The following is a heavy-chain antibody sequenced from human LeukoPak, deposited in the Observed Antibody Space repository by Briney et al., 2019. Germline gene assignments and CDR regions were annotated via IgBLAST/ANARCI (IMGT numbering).Heavy chain of an antibody. J-gene: IGHJ5*02. D-gene: IGHD3-22*01. V-gene: IGHV4-39*07. CDR1: GGSISSSSYY. CDR3: ARVISSAWRQNDL. CDR2: IRVSGNT. Sequence: SETLSLTCTVSGGSISSSSYYWGWIRQPPGKGLEWIGEIRVSGNTNYNPSLKSRVTMSIDKSKNQFFLNLSSVTAADTAVYYCARVISSAWRQNDLWGQGTLVTVSS.